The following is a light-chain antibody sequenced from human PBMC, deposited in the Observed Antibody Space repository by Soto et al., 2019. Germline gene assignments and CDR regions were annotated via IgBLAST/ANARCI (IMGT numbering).Light chain of an antibody. Sequence: EIVLTQSPGTLSLSPGDRATLSCRASQRVSSNYLAWYQQRPGQAPRLLIYGASTRATGIPARFSGSGSGTEFTLTISSLQSEDFAVYYCQQYNNWPTFGGGTKVDIK. CDR3: QQYNNWPT. V-gene: IGKV3-15*01. J-gene: IGKJ4*01. CDR2: GAS. CDR1: QRVSSN.